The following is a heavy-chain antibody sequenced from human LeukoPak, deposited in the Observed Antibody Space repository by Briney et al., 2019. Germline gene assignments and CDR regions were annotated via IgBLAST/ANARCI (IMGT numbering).Heavy chain of an antibody. CDR2: IIPVFGTP. CDR1: GGTFNTYA. V-gene: IGHV1-69*06. Sequence: ASVKVSCKASGGTFNTYAINWVRQAPEQGLEWMGRIIPVFGTPKYAQKFQGRVTITADRSTSTAYMELSSLKPDDTAIYYCAQIEGDYGVFVYWGQGTLVTVSS. CDR3: AQIEGDYGVFVY. J-gene: IGHJ4*02. D-gene: IGHD4-17*01.